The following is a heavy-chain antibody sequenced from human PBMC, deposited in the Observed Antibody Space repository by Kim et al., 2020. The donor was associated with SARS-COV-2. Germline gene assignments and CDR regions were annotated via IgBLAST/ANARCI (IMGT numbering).Heavy chain of an antibody. Sequence: GESLKISCKGSGYSFTSYWIGWVRQMPGKGLEWMGIIYPGDSDTRYSPSFQGQVTISADKSISTAYLQWSSLKASDTAMYYCAREYSYGFYERYFDYWGQGTLVTVSS. D-gene: IGHD5-18*01. CDR1: GYSFTSYW. V-gene: IGHV5-51*01. CDR3: AREYSYGFYERYFDY. J-gene: IGHJ4*02. CDR2: IYPGDSDT.